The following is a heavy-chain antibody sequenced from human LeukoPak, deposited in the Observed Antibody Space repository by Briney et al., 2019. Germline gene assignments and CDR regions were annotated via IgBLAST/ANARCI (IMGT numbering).Heavy chain of an antibody. Sequence: GASVKVSCKASGYTFTGHYIHWVRQAPGQGLEWMGWINPNSGGTSYAQKFQGRATMTRDTSINTAYMELNRLKSDDAAVFYCARQMTSSFIWFDPWGQGTLVTASS. D-gene: IGHD3-10*01. CDR2: INPNSGGT. CDR3: ARQMTSSFIWFDP. J-gene: IGHJ5*02. V-gene: IGHV1-2*02. CDR1: GYTFTGHY.